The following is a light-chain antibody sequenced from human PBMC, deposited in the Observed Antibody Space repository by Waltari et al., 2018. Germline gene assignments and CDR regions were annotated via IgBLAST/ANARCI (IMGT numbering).Light chain of an antibody. J-gene: IGLJ2*01. V-gene: IGLV1-44*01. CDR2: TNN. CDR3: AAWDDRLNGPV. CDR1: SSNIGSNT. Sequence: QSVLTQPPSVSGTPGQRVTISCSGSSSNIGSNTVNWYQQLPGTAPKLLIYTNNQRPSGVPDRFSGSKSGTSASLAISGLQSENEADYYCAAWDDRLNGPVFGGGSKLTVL.